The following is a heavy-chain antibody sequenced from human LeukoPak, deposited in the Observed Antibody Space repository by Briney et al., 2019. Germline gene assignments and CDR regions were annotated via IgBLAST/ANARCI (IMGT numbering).Heavy chain of an antibody. D-gene: IGHD3-16*01. CDR2: IYSGGSI. CDR1: GFTVSSSY. Sequence: PGGSLRLSCAASGFTVSSSYMSWVRQAPGKGLEWVSIIYSGGSIYYADSVKGRFTISRDNSNNTLHFQMNSLRAEDTAVYYCARGGGLDVWGQGATVTVSS. V-gene: IGHV3-53*01. J-gene: IGHJ6*02. CDR3: ARGGGLDV.